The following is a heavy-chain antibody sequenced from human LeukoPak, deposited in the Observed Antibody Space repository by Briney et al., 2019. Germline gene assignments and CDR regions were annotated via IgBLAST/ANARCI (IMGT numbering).Heavy chain of an antibody. CDR3: AGLSGYDPYYFDY. Sequence: GGSLRLSCAASGFTFSSYWMSWVRQAPGKGLEWVANIKQDGSEKYYVDSVKGRFTISRDNAKNSLYLQMNSLRAEDTAVYYCAGLSGYDPYYFDYWGQGTLVAVSS. CDR1: GFTFSSYW. CDR2: IKQDGSEK. V-gene: IGHV3-7*05. J-gene: IGHJ4*02. D-gene: IGHD5-12*01.